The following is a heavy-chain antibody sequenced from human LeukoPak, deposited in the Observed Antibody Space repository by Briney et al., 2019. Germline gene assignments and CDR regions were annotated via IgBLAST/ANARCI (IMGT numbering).Heavy chain of an antibody. CDR1: GFTFSSYG. J-gene: IGHJ4*02. CDR2: ISYDGSNK. Sequence: GGSLRLSCAASGFTFSSYGMHWVRQAPGKGLEWVAVISYDGSNKYYADSVKGRFTISRDNSKNTLYLQMNSLRAEDTAVYYCAKDRHDYWGQGTLVTVSP. V-gene: IGHV3-30*18. D-gene: IGHD6-6*01. CDR3: AKDRHDY.